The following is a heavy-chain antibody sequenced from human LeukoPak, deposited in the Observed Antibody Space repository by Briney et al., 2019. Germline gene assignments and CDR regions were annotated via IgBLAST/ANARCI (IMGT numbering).Heavy chain of an antibody. CDR3: ARGGLHRLWFGEF. J-gene: IGHJ4*02. CDR1: GGSISSYY. Sequence: TSETLSLTCTVSGGSISSYYWNWIRQPPGKGLEWIGYIYYSGSTNYNSSLKSRVIISVDTSKNQFSLKLSSVTAADTAVYYCARGGLHRLWFGEFWGQGTLVTVSS. D-gene: IGHD3-10*01. CDR2: IYYSGST. V-gene: IGHV4-59*01.